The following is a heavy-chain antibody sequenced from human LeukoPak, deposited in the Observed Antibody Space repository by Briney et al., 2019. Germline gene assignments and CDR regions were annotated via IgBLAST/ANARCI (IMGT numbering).Heavy chain of an antibody. CDR3: ARTMAHPREPQTRGGWFDP. CDR1: GFTFSNYW. J-gene: IGHJ5*02. CDR2: ISSSSSTI. D-gene: IGHD3-10*01. Sequence: PGGSLRLSCAASGFTFSNYWMNWVRQAPGKGLEWVSYISSSSSTIYYADSVKGRFTISRDNAKNSLYLQMNSLRAEDTAVYYCARTMAHPREPQTRGGWFDPWGQGTLVTVSS. V-gene: IGHV3-48*01.